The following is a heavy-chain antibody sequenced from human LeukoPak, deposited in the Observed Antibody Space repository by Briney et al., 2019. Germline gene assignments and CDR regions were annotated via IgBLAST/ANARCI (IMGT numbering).Heavy chain of an antibody. CDR1: GFTFSSYT. CDR3: ARDRDLYFDY. Sequence: GGPLRLSCAASGFTFSSYTMNWVRQAPGKGLEWVSSISSSSSYIYYADSVKGRFTISRDNAKNSLYLQMNSLRAEDTAVYYCARDRDLYFDYWGQGTLVTVSS. D-gene: IGHD3-10*01. CDR2: ISSSSSYI. J-gene: IGHJ4*02. V-gene: IGHV3-21*01.